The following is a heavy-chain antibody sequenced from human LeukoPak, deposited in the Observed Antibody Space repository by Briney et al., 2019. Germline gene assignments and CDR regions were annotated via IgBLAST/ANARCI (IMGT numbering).Heavy chain of an antibody. V-gene: IGHV3-66*01. Sequence: GGSLRLSCAASGFTVSSNYMSWVRQAPGKGLEWVSVIYSGGSTYYADSVKGRFTISRDNSKNTLYLQMNSLRAEDTAVYYCARMVRSPGSCYFDYWGQGTLVTVSS. CDR2: IYSGGST. D-gene: IGHD2-21*01. J-gene: IGHJ4*02. CDR1: GFTVSSNY. CDR3: ARMVRSPGSCYFDY.